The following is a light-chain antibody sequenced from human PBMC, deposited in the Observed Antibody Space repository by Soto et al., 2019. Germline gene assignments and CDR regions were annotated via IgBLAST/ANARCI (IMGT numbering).Light chain of an antibody. J-gene: IGLJ2*01. V-gene: IGLV1-44*01. CDR1: SSNIGSHT. Sequence: QSVLTQPPSASGTPGQRVTISCSGSSSNIGSHTVNWYQQLPGTAPKLLLYTDNQRPSGVPDRFSGSKSGTSASLAISGLQSEDGADYYCAAWDDSLKGPVFGGGTKLTVL. CDR3: AAWDDSLKGPV. CDR2: TDN.